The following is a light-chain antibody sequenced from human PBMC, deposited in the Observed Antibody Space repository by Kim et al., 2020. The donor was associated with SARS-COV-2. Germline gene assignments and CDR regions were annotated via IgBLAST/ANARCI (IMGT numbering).Light chain of an antibody. V-gene: IGLV2-14*03. CDR2: DVS. CDR1: SSDVGYYNY. CDR3: SSYSGSSIL. Sequence: PGQSITIACTGTSSDVGYYNYVSWYQQHPGKVPKRMIYDVSDRPSGVSYRFSGSKSGNTASLTISGLQAEDEADYYCSSYSGSSILFGGGTQLTVL. J-gene: IGLJ2*01.